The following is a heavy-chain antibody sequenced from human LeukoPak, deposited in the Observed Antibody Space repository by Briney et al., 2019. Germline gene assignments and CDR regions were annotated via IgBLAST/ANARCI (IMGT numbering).Heavy chain of an antibody. V-gene: IGHV3-23*01. J-gene: IGHJ4*02. D-gene: IGHD6-19*01. CDR2: ISSTGGST. CDR3: ARDRYSSAWNDPIY. CDR1: GFIFSNYA. Sequence: GSLRLSCAASGFIFSNYAMNWVRQAPGKGLEWVSGISSTGGSTYYADSVKGRFTISRDNSKSTLYLQMSSLRAEDTAVYHCARDRYSSAWNDPIYWGQGTLVTVSS.